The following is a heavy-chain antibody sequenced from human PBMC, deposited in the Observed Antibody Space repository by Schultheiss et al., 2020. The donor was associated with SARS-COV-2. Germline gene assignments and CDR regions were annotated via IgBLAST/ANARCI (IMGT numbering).Heavy chain of an antibody. V-gene: IGHV4-31*03. CDR3: AIRTANHIWPYYYYGMDV. J-gene: IGHJ6*02. D-gene: IGHD1-14*01. CDR2: IYYSGST. CDR1: GGSISSGGYY. Sequence: SETLSLTCTVSGGSISSGGYYWSWIRQHPGKGLEWIGYIYYSGSTYYNPSLKSRVTISVDTSKNQFSLKLSSVTAADTAVYYCAIRTANHIWPYYYYGMDVWGQGTTVTISS.